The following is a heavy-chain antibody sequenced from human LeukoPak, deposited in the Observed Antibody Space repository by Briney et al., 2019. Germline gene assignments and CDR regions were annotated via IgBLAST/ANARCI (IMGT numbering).Heavy chain of an antibody. CDR2: VSSSSTNK. CDR1: GSTFSSYA. Sequence: GGSLRLSCAASGSTFSSYAMNWVRQAPGKGLERVSSVSSSSTNKFYADSVKGRFTISRDDAKNSLYLQMNSLRVEDTAVYYCARENFMATSGTTFDIWGQGTMVSVSS. J-gene: IGHJ3*02. CDR3: ARENFMATSGTTFDI. D-gene: IGHD1-1*01. V-gene: IGHV3-21*01.